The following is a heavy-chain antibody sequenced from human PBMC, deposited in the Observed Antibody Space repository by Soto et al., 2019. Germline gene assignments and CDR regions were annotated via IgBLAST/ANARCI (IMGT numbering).Heavy chain of an antibody. J-gene: IGHJ4*02. CDR3: ARDDEGGSYCDLGY. Sequence: QVQLVESGGGVVQPGRSLRLSCAASGLTFSNYIMHWVRQAPGKGLEWVAIILHDGNNKYYADSVKGRFTISRDNSKNTLYLQMNSLRTEDTAIYYCARDDEGGSYCDLGYWGQGTLVTVSS. CDR1: GLTFSNYI. D-gene: IGHD3-10*01. CDR2: ILHDGNNK. V-gene: IGHV3-30-3*01.